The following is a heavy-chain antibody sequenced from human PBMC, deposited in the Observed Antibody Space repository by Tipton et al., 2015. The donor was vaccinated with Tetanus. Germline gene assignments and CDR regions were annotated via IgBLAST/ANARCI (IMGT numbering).Heavy chain of an antibody. V-gene: IGHV4-34*01. Sequence: LRLSCAVYGGSFSGYYWSWIRQPPGKGLEWIGEINHSGSTNYNPSLKSRVTISVDTSKNQSSLKLSSVTAADTAVYYCARLGYDILTGYHYDYWGQGTLVTVSS. CDR3: ARLGYDILTGYHYDY. J-gene: IGHJ4*02. CDR2: INHSGST. D-gene: IGHD3-9*01. CDR1: GGSFSGYY.